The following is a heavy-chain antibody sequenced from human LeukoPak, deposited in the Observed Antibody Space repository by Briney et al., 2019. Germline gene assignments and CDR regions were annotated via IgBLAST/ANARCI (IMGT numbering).Heavy chain of an antibody. V-gene: IGHV4-30-4*01. CDR2: IYYSGST. D-gene: IGHD3-3*01. J-gene: IGHJ4*02. CDR1: GGSISSGDYY. Sequence: PSETLSLTCTVSGGSISSGDYYWSWIRQPPGKGLEWIGYIYYSGSTYYNPSLKSRVTISVDTSKNQFSLKLSSVTAADTAVYYCARDLPPFGGYFDYWGQGTLVTVSS. CDR3: ARDLPPFGGYFDY.